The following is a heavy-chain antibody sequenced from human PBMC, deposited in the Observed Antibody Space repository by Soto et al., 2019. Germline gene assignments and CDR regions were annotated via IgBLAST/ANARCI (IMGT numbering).Heavy chain of an antibody. CDR3: ARDGSGYSIF. CDR2: IQPDGREQ. CDR1: GFTFSSSW. V-gene: IGHV3-7*01. J-gene: IGHJ4*02. D-gene: IGHD1-26*01. Sequence: GGCRRRSGGGSGFTFSSSWMSWLCQAPGKGLEWAANIQPDGREQLYVDSVQGRFTISRDNSKNTLYLQMNSLRAEDTAVYYCARDGSGYSIFWGQRTLVTVSS.